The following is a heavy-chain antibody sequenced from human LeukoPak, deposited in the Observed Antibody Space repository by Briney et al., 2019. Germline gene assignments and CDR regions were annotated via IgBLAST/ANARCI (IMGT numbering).Heavy chain of an antibody. CDR3: AISGGYWAWAH. CDR1: GFTFSSYE. D-gene: IGHD1-26*01. V-gene: IGHV3-23*01. J-gene: IGHJ4*02. Sequence: GGSLRLSCAASGFTFSSYEMNWVRQAPGKGLEWVSGISGSGGSTNYADSVKGRFTISRDNSKNTLYLQMNSLRAEDTAVYYCAISGGYWAWAHWGQGTLVTVSS. CDR2: ISGSGGST.